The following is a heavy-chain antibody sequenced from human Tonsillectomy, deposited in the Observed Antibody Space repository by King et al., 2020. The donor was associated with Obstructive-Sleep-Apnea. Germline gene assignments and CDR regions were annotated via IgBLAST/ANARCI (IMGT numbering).Heavy chain of an antibody. D-gene: IGHD6-19*01. J-gene: IGHJ4*02. CDR3: ARLPSGWYYFDY. CDR1: GGAISSYY. CDR2: IYYSGST. Sequence: VQLQESGPGLVKPSETLSLTCTVSGGAISSYYWSWIRQPPGKGLELIGDIYYSGSTNYNPSLKSRVTLSVDTSKNQFSLKLSSVTAADTAVYYCARLPSGWYYFDYWGQGTLVTVSS. V-gene: IGHV4-59*01.